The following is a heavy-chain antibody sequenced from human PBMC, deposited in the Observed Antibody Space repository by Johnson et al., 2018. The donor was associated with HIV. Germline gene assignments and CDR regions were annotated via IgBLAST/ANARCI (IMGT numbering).Heavy chain of an antibody. V-gene: IGHV3-30*02. CDR1: GFTFSSYG. D-gene: IGHD6-13*01. Sequence: QVQLVEFGGGVVQPGGSLRLSCAASGFTFSSYGMHWVRQAPGKGLEWVAFIRYDGSNKYYADSVKGRFTISRDNSKNTLYLQMNSLRAEDTAVYYCARQQPSSVIGAFDIWGQGTMVTVSS. CDR2: IRYDGSNK. CDR3: ARQQPSSVIGAFDI. J-gene: IGHJ3*02.